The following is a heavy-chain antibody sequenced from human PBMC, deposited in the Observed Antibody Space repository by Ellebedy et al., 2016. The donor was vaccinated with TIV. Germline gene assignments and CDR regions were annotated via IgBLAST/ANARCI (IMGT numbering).Heavy chain of an antibody. D-gene: IGHD3-9*01. CDR2: IYPGDSDT. Sequence: GESLKISCKGSGYSFTSYWIGWVRQMPGKGLEWMGIIYPGDSDTRYSPSFQGQVTISADKSISTAYLQWSSLKAADTAMYYCATTDILTGSPLDYWGQGTLVTVSS. J-gene: IGHJ4*02. CDR3: ATTDILTGSPLDY. CDR1: GYSFTSYW. V-gene: IGHV5-51*01.